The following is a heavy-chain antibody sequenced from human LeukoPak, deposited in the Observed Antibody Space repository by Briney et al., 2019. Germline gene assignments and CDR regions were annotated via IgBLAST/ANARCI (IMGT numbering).Heavy chain of an antibody. CDR2: IHYTGSA. CDR1: GGSISSYY. Sequence: SETLSLTCTVSGGSISSYYWSWIRQSPGKGLECIGYIHYTGSANYNPSLKSRVTISVETSKNQFSLKLKSVTAADTAVYYCARGGYYGSGNDFRFDPWGQGTLVTVSS. V-gene: IGHV4-59*01. J-gene: IGHJ5*02. D-gene: IGHD3-10*01. CDR3: ARGGYYGSGNDFRFDP.